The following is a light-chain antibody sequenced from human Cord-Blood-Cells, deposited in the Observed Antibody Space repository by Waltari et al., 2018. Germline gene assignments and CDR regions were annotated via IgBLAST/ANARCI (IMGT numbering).Light chain of an antibody. V-gene: IGKV3-11*01. Sequence: EIVLTQSPATLSLSPGERATLPCRASQSVSSYLAWYQQKPGQAPRLLIYEASNRATGIPARFSGSGSGTDFTLTISSLEPEDFAVYYCQQRSNWPYTFGQGTKLEIK. CDR3: QQRSNWPYT. CDR2: EAS. J-gene: IGKJ2*01. CDR1: QSVSSY.